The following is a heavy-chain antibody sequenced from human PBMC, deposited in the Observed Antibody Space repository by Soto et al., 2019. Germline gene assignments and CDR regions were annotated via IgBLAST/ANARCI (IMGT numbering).Heavy chain of an antibody. CDR1: GGSISSGGYS. V-gene: IGHV4-30-2*01. Sequence: QLQLQESGSGLVKPSQTLSLTCAVSGGSISSGGYSWSWIRQPRGKGLEWIGYIYHSGRTYYKPPLVSGGSISVDRSKNEFSQKLSSVSAADAAVYYCARAPRRGSSAIDYWGQGTLVTVSS. D-gene: IGHD5-12*01. J-gene: IGHJ4*02. CDR2: IYHSGRT. CDR3: ARAPRRGSSAIDY.